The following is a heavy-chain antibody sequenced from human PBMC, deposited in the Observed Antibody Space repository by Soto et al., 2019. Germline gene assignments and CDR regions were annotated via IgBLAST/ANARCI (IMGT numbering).Heavy chain of an antibody. Sequence: GASVKVSCKVSGYTLTELSMHWVRQAPGKGLEWMGGFDPEDGETIYAQKFQGRVTMTEDTSTDTAYMELSSLRSENTAVYYCATVTYYYDSSGYWRPLYFQHWGQGTLVTVSS. CDR1: GYTLTELS. D-gene: IGHD3-22*01. CDR3: ATVTYYYDSSGYWRPLYFQH. J-gene: IGHJ1*01. V-gene: IGHV1-24*01. CDR2: FDPEDGET.